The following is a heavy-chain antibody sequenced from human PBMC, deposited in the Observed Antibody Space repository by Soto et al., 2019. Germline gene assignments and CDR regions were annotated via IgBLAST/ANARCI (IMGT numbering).Heavy chain of an antibody. CDR2: ISWDGGST. V-gene: IGHV3-43D*04. CDR1: GFTFDDYA. CDR3: AKDDSRAGTSPGVVY. D-gene: IGHD1-7*01. J-gene: IGHJ4*02. Sequence: PGGSLRLSCAASGFTFDDYAMHWVRQAPGKGLEWVSLISWDGGSTYYADSVKGRFTISRDNSKNSLYLQMNSLRAEDTALYYCAKDDSRAGTSPGVVYWGQGTLVTVSS.